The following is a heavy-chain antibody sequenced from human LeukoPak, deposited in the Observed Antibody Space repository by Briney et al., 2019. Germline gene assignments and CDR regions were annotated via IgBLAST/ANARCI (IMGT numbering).Heavy chain of an antibody. D-gene: IGHD5-24*01. CDR2: IYSGGST. V-gene: IGHV3-66*01. Sequence: PGGSLRLSCAASGFTVSSNYMSWVRQAPGKGLEWVSVIYSGGSTYYADSVKGRFTISRDNSKNTLYLQMNSLRAEDTAVYYCARDGYNGGYYYYYMDVWGKGTTVTVSS. CDR1: GFTVSSNY. CDR3: ARDGYNGGYYYYYMDV. J-gene: IGHJ6*03.